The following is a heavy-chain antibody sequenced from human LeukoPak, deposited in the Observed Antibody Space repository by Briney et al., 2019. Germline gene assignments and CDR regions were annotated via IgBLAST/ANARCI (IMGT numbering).Heavy chain of an antibody. CDR2: INHSGST. V-gene: IGHV4-34*01. D-gene: IGHD4-17*01. Sequence: SETLSLTCAVYGGSFSGYYWTWIRQPPGQGLEWIGEINHSGSTLYDPSLKSRVTISLVTSKNQFSLKLNSVTVADTAVYYCAREGLTVTPWGQGTLVTVSS. J-gene: IGHJ5*02. CDR1: GGSFSGYY. CDR3: AREGLTVTP.